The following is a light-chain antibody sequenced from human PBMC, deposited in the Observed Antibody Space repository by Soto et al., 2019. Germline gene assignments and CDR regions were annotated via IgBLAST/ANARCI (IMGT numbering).Light chain of an antibody. V-gene: IGKV3-15*01. CDR2: GAS. CDR1: HIVSSN. CDR3: QQYNNWPRA. Sequence: EIVLTQSPATLSVSPGERATLSCRASHIVSSNLAWYQQKPGQAPRLLIYGASTRATGIPARFSGSGSGTEFTLTISSLQSEDFAVYYCQQYNNWPRAFGPGTKVDIK. J-gene: IGKJ3*01.